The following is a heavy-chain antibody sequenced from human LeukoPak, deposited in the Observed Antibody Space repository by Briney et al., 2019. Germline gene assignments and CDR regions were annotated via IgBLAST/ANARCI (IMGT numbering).Heavy chain of an antibody. CDR1: GFTFSSYS. Sequence: GGSLRLSCAASGFTFSSYSMNWVRQAPGKGLEWVSYISSSSSTIYYADSVKGRFTISRDNAKNSLYLQMNSLRAEDTAVYYCARDRAYSNYVSIFDYWGQGTLVTVSS. CDR3: ARDRAYSNYVSIFDY. CDR2: ISSSSSTI. J-gene: IGHJ4*02. D-gene: IGHD4-11*01. V-gene: IGHV3-48*01.